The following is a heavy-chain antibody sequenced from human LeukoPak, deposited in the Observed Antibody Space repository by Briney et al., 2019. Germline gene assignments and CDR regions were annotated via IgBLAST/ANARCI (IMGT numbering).Heavy chain of an antibody. Sequence: QPGGSLRLSCAASGFTFSSYGMHWVRQAPGKGLEWVAFIRYDGSNKYYADSVKGRSTISRDNSKNTLYLQMNSLRAEDAAVYYCANWQQPKEYWGQRTLVTVSS. CDR1: GFTFSSYG. J-gene: IGHJ4*02. CDR3: ANWQQPKEY. D-gene: IGHD6-13*01. V-gene: IGHV3-30*02. CDR2: IRYDGSNK.